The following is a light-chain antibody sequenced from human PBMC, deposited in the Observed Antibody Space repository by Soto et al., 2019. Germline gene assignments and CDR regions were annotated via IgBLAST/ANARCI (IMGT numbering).Light chain of an antibody. CDR2: DVS. V-gene: IGLV2-11*01. J-gene: IGLJ2*01. CDR1: SSDVGGYNY. Sequence: QSVLTQPRSVSGSPGQSVTISCTGTSSDVGGYNYVSWYQQHPGKAPKLMIYDVSKRPSGVPDRFSGSKSGNTASLTISVFQAEDEADCYSSSYAGSYTGVFGGGTNLSVL. CDR3: SSYAGSYTGV.